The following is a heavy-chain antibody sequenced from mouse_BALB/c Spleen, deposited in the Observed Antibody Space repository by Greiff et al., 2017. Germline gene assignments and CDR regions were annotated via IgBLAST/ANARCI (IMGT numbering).Heavy chain of an antibody. D-gene: IGHD1-1*01. CDR3: ARGDYGSSYRGYFDY. J-gene: IGHJ2*01. CDR1: GFNIKDYY. Sequence: VQLQQSGAELVRPGALVKLSCKASGFNIKDYYMHWVKQRPEQGLEWIGWIDPENGNTIYDPKFQGKASITADTSSNTAYLQLSSLTSEDTAVYYCARGDYGSSYRGYFDYWGQGTTLTVSS. CDR2: IDPENGNT. V-gene: IGHV14-1*02.